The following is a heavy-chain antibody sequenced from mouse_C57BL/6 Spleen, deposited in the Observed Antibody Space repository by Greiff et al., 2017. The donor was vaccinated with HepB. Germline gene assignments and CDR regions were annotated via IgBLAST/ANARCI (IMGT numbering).Heavy chain of an antibody. CDR2: FYPGSGSI. Sequence: QVQLQQSGAELVKPGASVKLSCTASGFNIKDYYMHWVKQRSGQGLEWIGWFYPGSGSIKYNEKFKDKATLTADKSSSTVYMELSRLTSEDSAVYFCARHGYGYDGGNYYFDYWGQGTTLTVSS. CDR3: ARHGYGYDGGNYYFDY. D-gene: IGHD2-2*01. CDR1: GFNIKDYY. J-gene: IGHJ2*01. V-gene: IGHV1-62-2*01.